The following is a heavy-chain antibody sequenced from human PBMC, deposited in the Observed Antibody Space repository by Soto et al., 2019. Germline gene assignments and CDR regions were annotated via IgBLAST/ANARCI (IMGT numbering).Heavy chain of an antibody. CDR1: GFTFSSYA. CDR2: ISGSGGST. J-gene: IGHJ6*02. CDR3: AKWRVAAAVDYYYYGMDV. Sequence: GGSLRLSCAASGFTFSSYAMSWVRQAPGKGLEWVSAISGSGGSTYYADSVKGRFTISRENSKNTPYMQMNSLRAEDTAVYYCAKWRVAAAVDYYYYGMDVWGQGTTVTVSS. D-gene: IGHD6-13*01. V-gene: IGHV3-23*01.